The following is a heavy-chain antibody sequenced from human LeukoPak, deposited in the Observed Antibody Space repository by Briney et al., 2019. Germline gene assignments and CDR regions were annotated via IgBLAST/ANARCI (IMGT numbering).Heavy chain of an antibody. D-gene: IGHD6-13*01. J-gene: IGHJ4*02. V-gene: IGHV3-30*02. Sequence: PGGSLRLSCAASGFTFSSYGMHWVRQAPGKGLEWVAFIRYDGSNKYYADSVKGRFTISRDNSKNTLYLQMNSLRAEDTAVYYCANSRKQLVPYYFDYWGQGTLVTVSS. CDR1: GFTFSSYG. CDR2: IRYDGSNK. CDR3: ANSRKQLVPYYFDY.